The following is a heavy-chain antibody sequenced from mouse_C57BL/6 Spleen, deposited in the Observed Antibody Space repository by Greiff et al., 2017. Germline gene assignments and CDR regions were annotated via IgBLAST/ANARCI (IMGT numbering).Heavy chain of an antibody. V-gene: IGHV1-15*01. D-gene: IGHD1-1*01. CDR2: IDPETGGT. CDR1: GYTFTDYE. J-gene: IGHJ2*01. Sequence: VQLQQSGAELVRPGASVTLYCKASGYTFTDYEMHWVKQTPVHGLEWIGAIDPETGGTAYNQKFKGKAILTADKSSSTAYMELRSLTSEDSAVYYCTREGYYYGSRRYFDYWGQGTTLTVSS. CDR3: TREGYYYGSRRYFDY.